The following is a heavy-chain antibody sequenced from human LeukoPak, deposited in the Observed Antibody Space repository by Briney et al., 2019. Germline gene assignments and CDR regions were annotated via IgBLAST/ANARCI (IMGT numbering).Heavy chain of an antibody. CDR2: ISWDGGST. V-gene: IGHV3-43*01. J-gene: IGHJ4*02. CDR1: GFTFDDYT. Sequence: GGSLRLSCAASGFTFDDYTMHWVRQAPGKGLEWVSLISWDGGSTYYADSVKGRFTISRDNSKNSLYLQMNSLRTEDTALYYCAKDGYYGSGSYADYWGQGTLVTVSS. D-gene: IGHD3-10*01. CDR3: AKDGYYGSGSYADY.